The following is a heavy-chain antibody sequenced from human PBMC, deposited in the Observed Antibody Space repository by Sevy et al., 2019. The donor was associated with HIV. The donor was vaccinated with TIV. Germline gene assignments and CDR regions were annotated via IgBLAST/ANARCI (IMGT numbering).Heavy chain of an antibody. CDR3: SRRECKRDRFVY. V-gene: IGHV3-23*01. Sequence: GGSLRLSCAASGFTFSVFAMTWVRQAPGKGLEWVSSISGSDGTTFHADSVQGRFTISRDNSKKTLYLQMNTLRAEDTAVYYCSRRECKRDRFVYWGQGTLVTGSS. CDR2: ISGSDGTT. J-gene: IGHJ4*02. CDR1: GFTFSVFA.